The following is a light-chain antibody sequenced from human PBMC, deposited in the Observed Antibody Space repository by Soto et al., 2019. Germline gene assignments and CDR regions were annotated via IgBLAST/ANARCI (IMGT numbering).Light chain of an antibody. J-gene: IGKJ2*01. CDR2: WAS. Sequence: DIVMTQSPDSLAVSLGERATINCKSSQSVLYSSNNKNYLAWYQQKPGQPPKLLIYWASLRESGVPDRFSGSESGTDFTLTISSLQAEDVAVYYCQQYDTPPYTFGQGTKVEIK. CDR1: QSVLYSSNNKNY. CDR3: QQYDTPPYT. V-gene: IGKV4-1*01.